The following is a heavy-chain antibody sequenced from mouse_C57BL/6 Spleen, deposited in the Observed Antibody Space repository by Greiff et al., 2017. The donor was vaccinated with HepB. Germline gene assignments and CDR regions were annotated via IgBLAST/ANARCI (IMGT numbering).Heavy chain of an antibody. CDR1: GFTFNTYA. CDR3: VREGLTGGYFDY. V-gene: IGHV10-3*01. J-gene: IGHJ2*01. Sequence: EVQLVESGGGLVQPKGSLKLSCAASGFTFNTYAMHWVRQAPGKGVEWVARIRSKSSNYATYYADSVKDRFTISRDDSQSMLYLQMNNLKTEDTAMYYCVREGLTGGYFDYWGQGTTLTVSS. D-gene: IGHD1-1*01. CDR2: IRSKSSNYAT.